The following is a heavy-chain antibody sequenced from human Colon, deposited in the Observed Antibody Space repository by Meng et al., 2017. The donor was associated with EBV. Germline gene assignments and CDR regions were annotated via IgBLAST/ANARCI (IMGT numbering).Heavy chain of an antibody. Sequence: SGADLVMPSGTLSLPCAVSGTSISTSNWWSWIRPSPGEGLEWIGAIYHNGQTNYNPSLKSRVSMSVDESKNEFSLNLKSVTAADTAVYYCARDGGVTHIPWGQGVLVTVSS. D-gene: IGHD2-8*02. CDR3: ARDGGVTHIP. CDR1: GTSISTSNW. V-gene: IGHV4-4*02. J-gene: IGHJ5*02. CDR2: IYHNGQT.